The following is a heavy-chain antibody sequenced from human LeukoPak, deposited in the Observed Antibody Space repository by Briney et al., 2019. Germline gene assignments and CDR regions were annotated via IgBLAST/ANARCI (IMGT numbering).Heavy chain of an antibody. Sequence: GGSLRLSCSASGFTLNQYWMHWVRQAPGKGLVWVARVNEDGSRIDHADSVRGRFTISRDITKSTLFLQMNSLRVEDSAIYYCVRDFGGEDDYWGQGILVTVSS. CDR1: GFTLNQYW. CDR2: VNEDGSRI. J-gene: IGHJ4*02. V-gene: IGHV3-74*01. CDR3: VRDFGGEDDY. D-gene: IGHD2-15*01.